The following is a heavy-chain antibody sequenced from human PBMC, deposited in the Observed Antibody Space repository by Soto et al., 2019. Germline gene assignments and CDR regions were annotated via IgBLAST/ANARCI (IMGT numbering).Heavy chain of an antibody. Sequence: SETLSLTCTVSGGSVSSTSYYWTWIRQPPGKGLEWIGYIYYSGSTNYNPSLKSRVTISVDTSKNQFSLKLSSVTAADTAVYYCARDRSIAVAGAYNWFDPWGQGTLVTVSS. CDR1: GGSVSSTSYY. J-gene: IGHJ5*02. D-gene: IGHD6-19*01. CDR3: ARDRSIAVAGAYNWFDP. CDR2: IYYSGST. V-gene: IGHV4-61*01.